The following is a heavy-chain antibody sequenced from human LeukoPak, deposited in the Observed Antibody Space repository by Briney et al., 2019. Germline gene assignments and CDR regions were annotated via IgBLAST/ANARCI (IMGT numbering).Heavy chain of an antibody. CDR3: ARGMWFDTLFSTFDV. V-gene: IGHV4-39*07. CDR1: GGSISSSSYY. D-gene: IGHD3-10*01. J-gene: IGHJ3*01. Sequence: SETLSLTCTVSGGSISSSSYYWGWIRQPPGKGLEWIGSIYYSGSTYYNPSLKSRVTISIDKSKNQFSLMLKSVTAADTALYYCARGMWFDTLFSTFDVWGQGTMVSVSS. CDR2: IYYSGST.